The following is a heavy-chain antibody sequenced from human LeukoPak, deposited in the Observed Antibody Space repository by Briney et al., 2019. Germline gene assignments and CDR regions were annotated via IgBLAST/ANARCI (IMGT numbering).Heavy chain of an antibody. Sequence: SETLPLTCVVYGGSFSGYFWSWIRHPPGKGLEWIGEITPSGSTTYSPSLKSRSSISIDTSKKKLSLRLTLLSATAPAVYYCASSFYYDSRDYWGQGKLVTVSS. CDR1: GGSFSGYF. V-gene: IGHV4-34*01. D-gene: IGHD3-22*01. CDR3: ASSFYYDSRDY. J-gene: IGHJ4*02. CDR2: ITPSGST.